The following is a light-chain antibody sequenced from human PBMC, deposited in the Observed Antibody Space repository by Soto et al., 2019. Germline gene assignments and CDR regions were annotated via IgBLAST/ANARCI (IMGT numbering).Light chain of an antibody. V-gene: IGKV1-27*01. J-gene: IGKJ4*01. CDR1: QGISNY. Sequence: DIQMTQSPSSLSASVGDRVTSTCRASQGISNYLAWYQQIPGKVPKLLISAASTLQSGVPSRFSGSGSGTDFTLTISRLQPEDVANYYGQKYTKVHAFGGGTKVEIK. CDR3: QKYTKVHA. CDR2: AAS.